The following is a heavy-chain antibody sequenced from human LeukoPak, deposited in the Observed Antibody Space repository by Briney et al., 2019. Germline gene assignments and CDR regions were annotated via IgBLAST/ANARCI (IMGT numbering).Heavy chain of an antibody. CDR1: GLTFSSYW. D-gene: IGHD6-13*01. CDR3: AKDRGNLYSSSWYYFDY. J-gene: IGHJ4*02. CDR2: IKSDGSST. Sequence: PGGSLRLSCTASGLTFSSYWMHWVRQAPGKGLVWVSSIKSDGSSTTYADSVKGRFTISRDNAKNSLYLQMNSLRAEDTALYYCAKDRGNLYSSSWYYFDYWGQGTLVTVSS. V-gene: IGHV3-74*01.